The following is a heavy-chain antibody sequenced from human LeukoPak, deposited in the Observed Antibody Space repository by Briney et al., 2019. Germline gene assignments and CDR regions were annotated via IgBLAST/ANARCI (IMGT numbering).Heavy chain of an antibody. V-gene: IGHV4-34*01. CDR1: GGSFSGYY. CDR2: INHSGST. CDR3: ARVEEGYGSGRRENYYYYYMDV. J-gene: IGHJ6*03. Sequence: KASETLSLTCAVYGGSFSGYYWSWIRQPPGKGLEWIGEINHSGSTNYNPSLKSRVTISVDTSKKQFSLKVTSVTAADTAVYYCARVEEGYGSGRRENYYYYYMDVWGKGTTVTISS. D-gene: IGHD3-10*01.